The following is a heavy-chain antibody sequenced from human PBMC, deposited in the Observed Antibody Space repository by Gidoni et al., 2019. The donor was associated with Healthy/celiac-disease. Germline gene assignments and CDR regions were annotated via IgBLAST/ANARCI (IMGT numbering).Heavy chain of an antibody. D-gene: IGHD6-19*01. CDR1: GFTFSSYS. CDR2: ISSSSSTI. Sequence: EVQLVESGGGLVQPGGSLSISCAASGFTFSSYSMNWVRQAPGKGLEWVSYISSSSSTIYYADSVKGRFTISRDNAKNSLYLQMNSLRAEDTAVYYCARDHRPSGEQWLAYYYYYGMDVWGKGTTVTVSS. V-gene: IGHV3-48*01. J-gene: IGHJ6*04. CDR3: ARDHRPSGEQWLAYYYYYGMDV.